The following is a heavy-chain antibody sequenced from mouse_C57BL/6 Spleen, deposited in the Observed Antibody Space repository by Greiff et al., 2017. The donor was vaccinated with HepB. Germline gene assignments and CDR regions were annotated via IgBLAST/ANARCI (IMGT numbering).Heavy chain of an antibody. Sequence: VKLQESGPELVKPGASVKISCKASGYAFSSSWMNWVKQRPGKGLEWIGRIYPGDGDTNYNGKFKGKATLTADKSSSTAYMQLSSLTSEDSAVYFCAREAYDYDDGGSYWGQGTLVTVSA. J-gene: IGHJ3*01. CDR2: IYPGDGDT. D-gene: IGHD2-4*01. CDR3: AREAYDYDDGGSY. CDR1: GYAFSSSW. V-gene: IGHV1-82*01.